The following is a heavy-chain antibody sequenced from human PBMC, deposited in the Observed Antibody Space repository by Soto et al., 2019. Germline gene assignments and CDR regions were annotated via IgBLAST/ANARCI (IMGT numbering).Heavy chain of an antibody. CDR3: AADQGGYYFDY. V-gene: IGHV1-58*01. CDR1: GFTFTRSA. J-gene: IGHJ4*02. CDR2: IVVGSGNT. Sequence: QMQLVQSGPEVKKPGTSVKVSCKASGFTFTRSAVQWVRQARGQRLEWIGWIVVGSGNTNYAQKFQERVTITRYMSTSTAYMELSSLRSEDTAVYYCAADQGGYYFDYWGQGTLVTVSS. D-gene: IGHD3-16*01.